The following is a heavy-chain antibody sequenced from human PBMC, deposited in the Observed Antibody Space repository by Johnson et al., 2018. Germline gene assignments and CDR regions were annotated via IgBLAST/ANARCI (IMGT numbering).Heavy chain of an antibody. CDR1: GFPFTSYG. CDR3: AKDDWQTYYYMDV. Sequence: QVQLVESGGGVVQPGRSLRLSCAAFGFPFTSYGMHWVRQAQGKGLEWVAVISYDGGDKYYADSVKGRFTISRDNSKHTLSLQMDSLRTEDTAVYYCAKDDWQTYYYMDVWGKGTTVTVSS. D-gene: IGHD3-9*01. V-gene: IGHV3-30*18. CDR2: ISYDGGDK. J-gene: IGHJ6*03.